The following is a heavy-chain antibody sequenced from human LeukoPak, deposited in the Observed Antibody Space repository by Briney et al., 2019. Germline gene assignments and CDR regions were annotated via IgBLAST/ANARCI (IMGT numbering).Heavy chain of an antibody. D-gene: IGHD2-15*01. V-gene: IGHV5-51*01. CDR2: IYPGDSDT. CDR1: GYSFTSYW. J-gene: IGHJ4*02. Sequence: GESLKISCKGSGYSFTSYWIGWVRQMPGKGLEWMGIIYPGDSDTRYSPSFQGQVTISADKSISTAYLQWSSLKASDTAMYYCARADYCSGGSCYSRLLTLVDYWGQGTLVTVSS. CDR3: ARADYCSGGSCYSRLLTLVDY.